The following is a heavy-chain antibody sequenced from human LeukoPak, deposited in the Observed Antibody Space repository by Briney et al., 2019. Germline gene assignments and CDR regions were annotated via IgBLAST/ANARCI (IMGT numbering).Heavy chain of an antibody. CDR2: IGGGTI. V-gene: IGHV3-48*03. CDR3: AKVLSGGYDFAGYYYGMDV. CDR1: GFTLSNYE. Sequence: GGSLRLSCAASGFTLSNYEMNWVRQAPGKGLECVSYIGGGTIYYADSVKGRLTISRDNAKNSLYLQMNSLRVEDTAVYYCAKVLSGGYDFAGYYYGMDVWGQGTTVTVSS. J-gene: IGHJ6*02. D-gene: IGHD5-12*01.